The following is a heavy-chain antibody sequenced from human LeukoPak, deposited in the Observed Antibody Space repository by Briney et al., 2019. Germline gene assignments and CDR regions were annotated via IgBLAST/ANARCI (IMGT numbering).Heavy chain of an antibody. CDR3: ARDPPYYDSSGYYYDY. D-gene: IGHD3-22*01. J-gene: IGHJ4*02. CDR1: GFTFSTYS. Sequence: GGSLRLSCAASGFTFSTYSMNWVRQAPGKGLEWVSSISGSSIYIYYADSVKGRFTISRDNAKNSLYLQMNSLRAEDTAVYYCARDPPYYDSSGYYYDYWGQGTLVTVSS. CDR2: ISGSSIYI. V-gene: IGHV3-21*01.